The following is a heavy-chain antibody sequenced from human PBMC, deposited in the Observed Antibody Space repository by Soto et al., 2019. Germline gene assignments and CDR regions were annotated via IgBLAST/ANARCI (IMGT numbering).Heavy chain of an antibody. CDR1: GGSFSGYY. J-gene: IGHJ4*02. Sequence: ASETLSLTCSVYGGSFSGYYWGWIRQPPGKGLEWIGEINHSGSTNYNPSLKSRVTISVDTSKNQFSLKLSSVTAADTAVYYCARGGEMSLYWGQGTLVTVSS. V-gene: IGHV4-34*01. D-gene: IGHD3-10*01. CDR3: ARGGEMSLY. CDR2: INHSGST.